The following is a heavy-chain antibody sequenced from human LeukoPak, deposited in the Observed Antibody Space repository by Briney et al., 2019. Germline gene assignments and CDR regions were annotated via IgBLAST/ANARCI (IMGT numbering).Heavy chain of an antibody. D-gene: IGHD3-22*01. CDR2: VKPDGSEK. J-gene: IGHJ4*02. CDR1: GFTFSNYW. Sequence: GGSLRLSCAASGFTFSNYWMTWVRQAPGKGLEWVAHVKPDGSEKSYVDSVKGRFTISRDNAQNSLYLQMNSLRAEDTAVYYCARGRSSGYYYYRGVFDYWGQGTLVTVSS. V-gene: IGHV3-7*01. CDR3: ARGRSSGYYYYRGVFDY.